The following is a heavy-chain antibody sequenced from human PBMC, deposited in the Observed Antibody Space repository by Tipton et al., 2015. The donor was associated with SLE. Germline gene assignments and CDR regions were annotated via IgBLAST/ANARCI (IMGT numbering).Heavy chain of an antibody. J-gene: IGHJ6*02. CDR2: IYTSGST. CDR1: GGSISSYY. Sequence: TLSLTCTVSGGSISSYYWSWIRQPAGKGLEWIGRIYTSGSTNYNPSPKSRVTMSVDTSKNQFSLKLSSVTAADTAVYYCAMNAYYYGMDVWGQGTTVTVSS. V-gene: IGHV4-4*07. D-gene: IGHD2-8*01. CDR3: AMNAYYYGMDV.